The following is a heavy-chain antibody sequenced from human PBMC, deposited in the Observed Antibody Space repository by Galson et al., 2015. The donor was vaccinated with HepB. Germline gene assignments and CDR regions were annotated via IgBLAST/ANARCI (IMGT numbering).Heavy chain of an antibody. Sequence: SLRLSCAASGFTFSGSAMHWVRQASGKGLEWVGRIRSKANSYATAYAASVKGRFTISRDDSKNTAYPQMNSLKTEDTAVYYCTRPDYGGNSGGTDYWGQGTLVTVSS. CDR2: IRSKANSYAT. CDR3: TRPDYGGNSGGTDY. J-gene: IGHJ4*02. D-gene: IGHD4-23*01. V-gene: IGHV3-73*01. CDR1: GFTFSGSA.